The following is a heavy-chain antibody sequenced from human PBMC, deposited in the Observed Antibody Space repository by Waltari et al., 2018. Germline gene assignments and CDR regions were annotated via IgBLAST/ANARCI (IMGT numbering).Heavy chain of an antibody. V-gene: IGHV3-30*18. CDR1: GFTFSSYG. J-gene: IGHJ5*02. Sequence: QVQLVESGGGVVQPGRSLRLSCAASGFTFSSYGMHWVRQAPGKGLEWVAVISYDGSNKYYADSVKGRFTISRDNSKNTLYLQMNSLRAEDTAVYYCAKDMRAALELYWFDPWGQGTLVTVSS. CDR2: ISYDGSNK. D-gene: IGHD6-6*01. CDR3: AKDMRAALELYWFDP.